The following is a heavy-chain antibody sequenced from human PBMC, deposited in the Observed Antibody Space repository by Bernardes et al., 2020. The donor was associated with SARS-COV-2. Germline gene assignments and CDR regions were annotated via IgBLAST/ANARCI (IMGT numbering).Heavy chain of an antibody. Sequence: SETLSLTCAVSGFTIRSGFYWGWVRQPPGKGLEWIGSVYYGATTYYNPSLKSRVTMSIDTSNNQLSLNLSSVTAADTAVYYCARGLFQYYDGKNWFDPWGQGTLVTVSS. J-gene: IGHJ5*02. CDR1: GFTIRSGFY. D-gene: IGHD3-22*01. CDR2: VYYGATT. CDR3: ARGLFQYYDGKNWFDP. V-gene: IGHV4-38-2*01.